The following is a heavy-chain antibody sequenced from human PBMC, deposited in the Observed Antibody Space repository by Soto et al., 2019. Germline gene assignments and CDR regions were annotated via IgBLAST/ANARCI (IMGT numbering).Heavy chain of an antibody. J-gene: IGHJ4*02. CDR1: GGSISSYY. CDR3: ATYILTGQFDY. Sequence: SETLSLTCTVSGGSISSYYWSWIRQPPGKGLGWIGYIYYSGSTNYNPSLKSRVTISVDTSKNQFSLKLSSVTAADTAVYYYATYILTGQFDYWGQGTLVTVSS. D-gene: IGHD3-9*01. CDR2: IYYSGST. V-gene: IGHV4-59*01.